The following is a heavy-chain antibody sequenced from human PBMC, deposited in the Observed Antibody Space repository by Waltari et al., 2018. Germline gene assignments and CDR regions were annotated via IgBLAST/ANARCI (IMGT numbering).Heavy chain of an antibody. CDR3: AHLYCSSTTCHLFDY. J-gene: IGHJ4*02. Sequence: QVTLKESGPVLVKPTETLTLACSVSGFSPGNMAVGVSWIRQPPGKALDWLTLIFWDDEKRYSPSLKSRLTITKDTSKNQVVLAMTNMDPADTATYYCAHLYCSSTTCHLFDYWGQGTLVTVSS. V-gene: IGHV2-5*02. D-gene: IGHD2-2*01. CDR2: IFWDDEK. CDR1: GFSPGNMAVG.